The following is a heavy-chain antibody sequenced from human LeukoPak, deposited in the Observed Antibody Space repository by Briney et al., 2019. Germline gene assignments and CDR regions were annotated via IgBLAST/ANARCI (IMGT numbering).Heavy chain of an antibody. Sequence: PGGSLRLSCAASGFTFSSYAMSWVRQAPGKGLEWVSAISGSGGSTYYADSVKGRFTISRDNSKNTLYLQMNSLRAEDTAVYYCAKMVLWVGELMPAEFDYWGQGTLVTVSS. CDR2: ISGSGGST. CDR3: AKMVLWVGELMPAEFDY. J-gene: IGHJ4*02. D-gene: IGHD3-10*01. V-gene: IGHV3-23*01. CDR1: GFTFSSYA.